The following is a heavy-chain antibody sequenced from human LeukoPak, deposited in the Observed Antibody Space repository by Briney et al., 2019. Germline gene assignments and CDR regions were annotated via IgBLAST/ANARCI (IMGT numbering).Heavy chain of an antibody. J-gene: IGHJ4*02. CDR2: IIPIFGTA. V-gene: IGHV1-69*13. D-gene: IGHD4/OR15-4a*01. CDR1: GGTFSSYA. Sequence: ASAKVSCKASGGTFSSYAISWVRQAPGQGLEWMGGIIPIFGTANYAQKFQGRVTITADESTSTAYMELSSLRSEDTAVYYCASEVRMVAHDGSRELHWGQGTLVTVSS. CDR3: ASEVRMVAHDGSRELH.